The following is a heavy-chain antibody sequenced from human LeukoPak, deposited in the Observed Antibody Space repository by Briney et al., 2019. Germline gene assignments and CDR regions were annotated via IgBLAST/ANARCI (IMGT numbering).Heavy chain of an antibody. D-gene: IGHD3-10*01. CDR1: GGSISGSSYY. V-gene: IGHV4-39*01. J-gene: IGHJ2*01. CDR3: ASLRFGDLAYFDL. Sequence: SETLSLTCTVSGGSISGSSYYWGWIRQPPGKGLEYVGSIYKRGNTYYNPSLKSRVTISVDMSKNQFSLKLSPVTVADTAVYYCASLRFGDLAYFDLWGRGTLVTVSS. CDR2: IYKRGNT.